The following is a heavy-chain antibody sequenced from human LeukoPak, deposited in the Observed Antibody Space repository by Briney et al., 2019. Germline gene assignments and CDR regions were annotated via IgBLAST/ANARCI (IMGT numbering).Heavy chain of an antibody. J-gene: IGHJ4*02. V-gene: IGHV3-23*01. CDR2: VSGSDDST. Sequence: PGGSLRFSGAVSGFIFSNYAMNWVRQAPGKGLEWVSAVSGSDDSTYYADSVKGRFTISRDNSKNTLFLQMNSLRAEDTAVYYCAKDRDSGYYPFDYWGQGTLVTVSS. CDR1: GFIFSNYA. D-gene: IGHD5-12*01. CDR3: AKDRDSGYYPFDY.